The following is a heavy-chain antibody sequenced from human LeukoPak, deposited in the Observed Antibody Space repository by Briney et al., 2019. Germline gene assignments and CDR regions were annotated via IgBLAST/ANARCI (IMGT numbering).Heavy chain of an antibody. J-gene: IGHJ6*03. CDR2: IRYDGSNK. CDR3: ARVRGSSWYGFNYYYYYMDV. D-gene: IGHD6-13*01. Sequence: GGSLRLSCAASRFTFSSYGMHWVRQAPGKGLEWVAFIRYDGSNKYYADSVKGRFTISRDNAKNTLYLQMNSLRAEDTAVYYCARVRGSSWYGFNYYYYYMDVWGKGTTVTIS. V-gene: IGHV3-30*02. CDR1: RFTFSSYG.